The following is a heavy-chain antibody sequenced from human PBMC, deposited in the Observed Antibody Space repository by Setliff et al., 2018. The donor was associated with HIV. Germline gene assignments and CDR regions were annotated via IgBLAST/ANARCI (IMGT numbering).Heavy chain of an antibody. CDR2: ISYDGSNR. D-gene: IGHD3-22*01. CDR3: ASTSLPCSGYLDY. V-gene: IGHV3-30*04. Sequence: LRLSCAASGFTFSSYAMHWVRQAPGKGLEWVAIISYDGSNRYYAESVKGRFTISRDNSKNTLYLQMNSLRAEDSAVYYCASTSLPCSGYLDYWGQGTLVTVSS. J-gene: IGHJ4*02. CDR1: GFTFSSYA.